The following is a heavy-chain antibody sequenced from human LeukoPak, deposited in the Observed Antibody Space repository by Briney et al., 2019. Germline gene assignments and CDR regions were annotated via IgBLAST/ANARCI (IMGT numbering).Heavy chain of an antibody. CDR3: ARGRGPYGDYGDY. J-gene: IGHJ4*02. CDR1: GFTFSSYD. D-gene: IGHD4-17*01. CDR2: IGTAGDT. V-gene: IGHV3-13*01. Sequence: GGSLRLSCAASGFTFSSYDMHWVCQATGKGLEWVSAIGTAGDTYYPGSVKGRFTISRENAKNSLYLQMNSLRAGDTAVYYCARGRGPYGDYGDYWGQGTLVTVSS.